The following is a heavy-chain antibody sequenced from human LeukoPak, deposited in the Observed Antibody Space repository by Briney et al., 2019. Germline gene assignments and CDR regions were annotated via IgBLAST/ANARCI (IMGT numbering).Heavy chain of an antibody. V-gene: IGHV4-61*02. CDR1: GGSISSGSYY. CDR2: IYTSGST. D-gene: IGHD3-10*01. CDR3: ARGRLTMVRGVMANWFDP. Sequence: PSQTLSLTCTVSGGSISSGSYYWSWIRQPAGKGLEWIGRIYTSGSTNYNPSLKSRVTISVDTSKNQFSLKLSSVTAADTAVYYCARGRLTMVRGVMANWFDPWGQGTLVTVSS. J-gene: IGHJ5*02.